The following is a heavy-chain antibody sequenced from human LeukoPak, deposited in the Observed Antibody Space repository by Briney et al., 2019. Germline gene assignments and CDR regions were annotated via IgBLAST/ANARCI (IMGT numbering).Heavy chain of an antibody. J-gene: IGHJ4*02. D-gene: IGHD2-2*01. CDR1: GYTFTGYY. Sequence: GASVKVSCKASGYTFTGYYMHRVRQAPGQGLEWMGWINPNSGGTNYAQKFQGRVTMTRDTSISTAYMELSRLRSDDTAVYYCARVLFGAAANFDYWGQGTLVTVSS. CDR3: ARVLFGAAANFDY. V-gene: IGHV1-2*02. CDR2: INPNSGGT.